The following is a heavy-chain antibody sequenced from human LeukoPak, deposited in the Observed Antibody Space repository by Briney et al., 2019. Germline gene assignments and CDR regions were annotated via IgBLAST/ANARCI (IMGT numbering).Heavy chain of an antibody. CDR3: ARVVGYYGSGNYYFDS. Sequence: GGSLRLSCVASGFTFSSFEVTWVRQGPGKGLEWVSHISSSGTTIYYADSVKGRFTVSRDNAKNSLYLQMDSLRAEDTAVYYCARVVGYYGSGNYYFDSWGQGTLVTVSS. V-gene: IGHV3-48*03. J-gene: IGHJ4*02. CDR1: GFTFSSFE. D-gene: IGHD3-10*01. CDR2: ISSSGTTI.